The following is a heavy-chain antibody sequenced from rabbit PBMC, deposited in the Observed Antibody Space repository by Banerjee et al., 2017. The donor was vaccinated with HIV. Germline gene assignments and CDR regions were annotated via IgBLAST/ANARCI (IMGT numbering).Heavy chain of an antibody. CDR1: GFSFSGNYW. J-gene: IGHJ4*01. CDR3: ARDRTGGDGFNFNL. CDR2: ISGGSSGST. D-gene: IGHD2-1*01. Sequence: QEQLVESGGGLVQPEGSLTLTCTASGFSFSGNYWICWVRQAPGNGLEWIACISGGSSGSTAYASWAKGRFTISKTSSTTVTLQMTSLTAADTATYFCARDRTGGDGFNFNLWGPGTLVTVS. V-gene: IGHV1S45*01.